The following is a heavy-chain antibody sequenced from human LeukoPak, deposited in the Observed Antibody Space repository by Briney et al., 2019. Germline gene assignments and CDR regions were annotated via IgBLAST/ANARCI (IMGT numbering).Heavy chain of an antibody. D-gene: IGHD3-22*01. V-gene: IGHV4-31*03. CDR3: ARSDSSGYRFDY. J-gene: IGHJ4*02. CDR2: IYHSGST. Sequence: SETLSLTCTVSGGSISSSSYYWSWIRQHPGKGLEWTGYIYHSGSTYYNPSPTSRVTMSVDTSKNQFSLKLSSVTAADTAVYYCARSDSSGYRFDYWGQGTLVTVSS. CDR1: GGSISSSSYY.